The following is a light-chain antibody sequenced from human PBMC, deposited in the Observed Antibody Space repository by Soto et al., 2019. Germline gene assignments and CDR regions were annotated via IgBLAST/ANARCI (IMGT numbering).Light chain of an antibody. CDR3: CSYAGSDTHYV. J-gene: IGLJ1*01. CDR1: NSDVGGYNS. CDR2: DVS. Sequence: QSALTQPRSVSGSPGQSVTISCTGTNSDVGGYNSDYWYQQHPDKAPKFMIYDVSKRLSGVPDCFSGSKSGNTASLTISGLQAEDEADYYCCSYAGSDTHYVFGTGTKVTVL. V-gene: IGLV2-11*01.